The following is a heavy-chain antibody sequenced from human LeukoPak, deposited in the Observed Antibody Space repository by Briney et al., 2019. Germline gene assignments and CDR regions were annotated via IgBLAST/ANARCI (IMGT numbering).Heavy chain of an antibody. CDR2: INACNGNT. J-gene: IGHJ4*02. V-gene: IGHV1-3*01. CDR3: ARVFPQAGTRRGLDY. D-gene: IGHD6-13*01. Sequence: ASVKVSCKASGYTFTCYALHLVRQAPGQRLGWKGWINACNGNTKYSQKFQGRVTITRDTSASTAYMELSSLRSEDTAVYYCARVFPQAGTRRGLDYWGQGTLVTVSS. CDR1: GYTFTCYA.